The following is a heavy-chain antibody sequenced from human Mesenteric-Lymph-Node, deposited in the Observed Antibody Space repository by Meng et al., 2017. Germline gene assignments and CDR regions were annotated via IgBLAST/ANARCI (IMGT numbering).Heavy chain of an antibody. D-gene: IGHD1-26*01. Sequence: QVQLVPSGVEVKKPGSRVKVSCKASGGTFSSYATSWVRQAPGQGLEWMGGIIPIFGTANYAQKFQGRVTITADKSTSTAYMELSSLRSEDTAVYYCAVTTQYYFDYWGQGTLVTASS. CDR3: AVTTQYYFDY. V-gene: IGHV1-69*06. CDR2: IIPIFGTA. J-gene: IGHJ4*02. CDR1: GGTFSSYA.